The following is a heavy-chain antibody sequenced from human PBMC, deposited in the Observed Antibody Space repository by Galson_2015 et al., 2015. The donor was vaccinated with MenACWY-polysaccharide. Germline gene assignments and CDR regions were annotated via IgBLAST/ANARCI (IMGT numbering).Heavy chain of an antibody. J-gene: IGHJ6*02. CDR3: ARDWGDPGYGMDV. D-gene: IGHD3-16*01. CDR1: GFTFSSYS. CDR2: ISSSSSYI. Sequence: SLRLSCAASGFTFSSYSMNWVRQAPGKGLEWVSSISSSSSYIYYADSVKGRFTISRDNAKNSLYLQMNSLRAEDTAVYYCARDWGDPGYGMDVWGQGTTVTVSS. V-gene: IGHV3-21*01.